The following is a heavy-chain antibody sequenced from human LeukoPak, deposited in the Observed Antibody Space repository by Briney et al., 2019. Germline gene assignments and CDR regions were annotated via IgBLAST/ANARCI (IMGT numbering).Heavy chain of an antibody. CDR2: INTNTGNP. D-gene: IGHD3-10*01. J-gene: IGHJ4*02. V-gene: IGHV7-4-1*02. CDR1: AHTFTDHY. CDR3: ARGGSFDY. Sequence: ASVKVSCKASAHTFTDHYIHWVRQAPGQGLEWMGWINTNTGNPTYAQGFTGRFVFSLDTSVSTAYLQISSLKAEDTAVYYCARGGSFDYWGQGTLVTVSS.